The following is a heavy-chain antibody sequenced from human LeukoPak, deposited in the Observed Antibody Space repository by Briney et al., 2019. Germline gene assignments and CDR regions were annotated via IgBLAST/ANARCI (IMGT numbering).Heavy chain of an antibody. V-gene: IGHV4-59*12. D-gene: IGHD6-13*01. CDR2: IYYTGST. Sequence: SETLSLTCTVSGGSISSYYWSWIRQPPGKGLEWIGDIYYTGSTNYNPSLKSRVTISVDTSKKQFSLKLSSVTAADTAVYYCARGSSSWYGAFDIWGQGTMVTVSS. CDR1: GGSISSYY. CDR3: ARGSSSWYGAFDI. J-gene: IGHJ3*02.